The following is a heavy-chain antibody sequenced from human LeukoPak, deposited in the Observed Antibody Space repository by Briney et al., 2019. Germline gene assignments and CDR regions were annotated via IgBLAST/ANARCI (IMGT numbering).Heavy chain of an antibody. D-gene: IGHD5-24*01. J-gene: IGHJ4*02. CDR2: INPSGGST. Sequence: ASVKVSCTASGYTFTSYYMHWVRQAPGQGLEWMGIINPSGGSTSYAQKFQGRVTMTRDTSTSTVYMELSSLRSEDTAVYYCARDGGWLQLLPALLNWGQGTLVTVSS. CDR1: GYTFTSYY. V-gene: IGHV1-46*01. CDR3: ARDGGWLQLLPALLN.